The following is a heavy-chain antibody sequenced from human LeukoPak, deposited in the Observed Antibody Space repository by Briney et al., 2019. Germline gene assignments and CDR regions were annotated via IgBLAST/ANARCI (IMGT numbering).Heavy chain of an antibody. CDR2: IYYSGST. CDR1: GGSISSSGYY. V-gene: IGHV4-39*07. Sequence: SETLSLTCIVSGGSISSSGYYWGWIRQPPGKGLEWIGSIYYSGSTYYSPSLKSRVTISIDTSKNQFSLKLSSVTAADTAVYYCARDYGSGSYNSPFDFWGQGTLVTVSS. D-gene: IGHD3-10*01. CDR3: ARDYGSGSYNSPFDF. J-gene: IGHJ4*02.